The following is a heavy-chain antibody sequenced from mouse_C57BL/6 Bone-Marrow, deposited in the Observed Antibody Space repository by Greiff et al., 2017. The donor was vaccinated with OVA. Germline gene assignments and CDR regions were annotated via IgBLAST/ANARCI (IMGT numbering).Heavy chain of an antibody. CDR1: GFTFSDYY. J-gene: IGHJ4*01. V-gene: IGHV5-16*01. Sequence: DVQLVESEGGLVQPGSSMKLSCTASGFTFSDYYMAWVRQVPEKGLEWVANINYDGSSTYYLDSLKSRFIISRDNAKNILYLQMSSLKSEDTATYYCAVYYDYDGGIPLWGQGTSVTVSS. CDR3: AVYYDYDGGIPL. CDR2: INYDGSST. D-gene: IGHD2-4*01.